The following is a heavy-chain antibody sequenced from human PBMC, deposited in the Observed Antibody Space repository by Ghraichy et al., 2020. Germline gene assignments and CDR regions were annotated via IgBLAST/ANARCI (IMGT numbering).Heavy chain of an antibody. CDR3: ARHPYHYYGSGSYPANYYYYGMDV. Sequence: GESLNISCKGSGYSFTSYWIGWVRQMPGKGLEWMGIIYPGDSDTRYSPSFQGQVTISADKSISTAYLQWSSLKASDTAMYYCARHPYHYYGSGSYPANYYYYGMDVWGQGTTVTVSS. J-gene: IGHJ6*02. CDR1: GYSFTSYW. CDR2: IYPGDSDT. D-gene: IGHD3-10*01. V-gene: IGHV5-51*01.